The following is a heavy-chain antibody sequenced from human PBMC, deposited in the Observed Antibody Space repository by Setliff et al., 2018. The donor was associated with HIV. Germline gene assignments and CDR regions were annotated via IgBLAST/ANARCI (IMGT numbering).Heavy chain of an antibody. D-gene: IGHD3-22*01. CDR1: GGSFSGYY. CDR3: ARGQKAAYYYDSSGVRGFDP. V-gene: IGHV4-34*01. Sequence: LETLSLTCAVYGGSFSGYYWSWIRQPPGKGLEWIGEINHSGSTNYNPSLKSRVTISVDTSKNQFSLKLSPVTAADTAVYYCARGQKAAYYYDSSGVRGFDPWGQGTLVTVSS. CDR2: INHSGST. J-gene: IGHJ5*02.